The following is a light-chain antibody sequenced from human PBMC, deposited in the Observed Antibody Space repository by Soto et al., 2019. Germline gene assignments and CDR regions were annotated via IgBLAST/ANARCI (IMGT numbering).Light chain of an antibody. CDR2: GAS. V-gene: IGKV3-15*01. CDR3: QQYSGTPYT. CDR1: QSVSSN. J-gene: IGKJ2*01. Sequence: EIVMTQSPATLSVSPGERATLSGRASQSVSSNLAWYQQKPGQAPRLLIYGASTRATGIPARFSGSGSGTEFTLTISSLQSEDFAVYYCQQYSGTPYTFGQGTKLEIK.